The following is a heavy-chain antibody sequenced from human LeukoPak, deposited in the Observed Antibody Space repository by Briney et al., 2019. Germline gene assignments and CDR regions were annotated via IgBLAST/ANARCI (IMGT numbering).Heavy chain of an antibody. J-gene: IGHJ4*02. D-gene: IGHD2-2*01. Sequence: ASVKVSCKASGGTFSSYAISWVRQAPGQGLEWMGRIIPIFGIANYAQKFQGRVTITADKSTSTAYMELSSLRSEDTAVYYCATRASPQLNLYYFDYWGQGTLVTVSS. CDR3: ATRASPQLNLYYFDY. V-gene: IGHV1-69*04. CDR2: IIPIFGIA. CDR1: GGTFSSYA.